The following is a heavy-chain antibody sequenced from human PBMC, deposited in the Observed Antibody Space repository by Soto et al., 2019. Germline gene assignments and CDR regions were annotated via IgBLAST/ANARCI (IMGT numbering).Heavy chain of an antibody. J-gene: IGHJ4*02. D-gene: IGHD6-19*01. CDR1: GFTFSSYA. Sequence: LRLSCAASGFTFSSYAMRWVRQAPGKGLEWVSAISGSGGSTYYADSVKGRFTISRDNSKNTLYLQMNSLRAEDTAVYYCAKGPRTGVAGQFDYWGQGTLVTVSS. CDR3: AKGPRTGVAGQFDY. CDR2: ISGSGGST. V-gene: IGHV3-23*01.